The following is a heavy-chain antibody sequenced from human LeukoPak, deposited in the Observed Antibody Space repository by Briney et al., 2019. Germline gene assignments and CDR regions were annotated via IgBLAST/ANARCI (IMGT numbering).Heavy chain of an antibody. Sequence: ASVKVSCXASGGTFSSYAISWVRQAPGQGLVWMGRIIPIFGTANYAQKFQGRVTITTDESTSTAYMELSSLRSEDTAVYYCARDRGPSGSYYYYYMDVWGKGTTVTVSS. CDR1: GGTFSSYA. D-gene: IGHD1-26*01. J-gene: IGHJ6*03. CDR3: ARDRGPSGSYYYYYMDV. CDR2: IIPIFGTA. V-gene: IGHV1-69*05.